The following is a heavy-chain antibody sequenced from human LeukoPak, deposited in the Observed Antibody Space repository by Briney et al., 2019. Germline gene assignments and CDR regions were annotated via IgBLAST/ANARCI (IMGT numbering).Heavy chain of an antibody. CDR1: GFTFSSYA. D-gene: IGHD5-24*01. CDR2: ISGSGGST. V-gene: IGHV3-23*01. J-gene: IGHJ4*02. CDR3: AKTDGYNYPGYFDY. Sequence: GGSLRPSCAVSGFTFSSYAMSWVRQAPGKGLEWVSAISGSGGSTYYADSVKGRFTISRDNSKNTLYLQMNSLRAEDTAVYYCAKTDGYNYPGYFDYWGQGTLVTVSS.